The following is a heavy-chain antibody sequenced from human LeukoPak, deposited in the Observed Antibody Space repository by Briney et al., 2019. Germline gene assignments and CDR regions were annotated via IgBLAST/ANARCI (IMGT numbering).Heavy chain of an antibody. V-gene: IGHV1-46*01. Sequence: GASVKVSCKASGYTFTSCYMHWVRQAPGQGLEWMGIINPSDGSTSYAQKFQGRVTMTRDMSTSTVYMELSSLRSEDTAVYYCARDGGYYHDSSGYYEGDYFDYWGQGTLVTVSS. D-gene: IGHD3-22*01. CDR3: ARDGGYYHDSSGYYEGDYFDY. J-gene: IGHJ4*02. CDR1: GYTFTSCY. CDR2: INPSDGST.